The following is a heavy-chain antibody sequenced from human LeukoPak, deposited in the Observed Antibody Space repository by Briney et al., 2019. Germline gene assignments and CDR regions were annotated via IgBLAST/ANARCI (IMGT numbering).Heavy chain of an antibody. J-gene: IGHJ3*02. CDR3: ARGVVPAANDAFDI. CDR2: IYHSGST. Sequence: SETLSLTCTVSGYSISSGYYWGWIRQPPGKGLEWIGSIYHSGSTYYNPSLKSRVTISVDTSKNQFSLKLSCVTAADTAVYYCARGVVPAANDAFDIWGQGTMVTDSS. D-gene: IGHD2-2*01. V-gene: IGHV4-38-2*02. CDR1: GYSISSGYY.